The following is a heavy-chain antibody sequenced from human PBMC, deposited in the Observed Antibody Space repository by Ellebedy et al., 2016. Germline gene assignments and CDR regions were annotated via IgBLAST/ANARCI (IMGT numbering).Heavy chain of an antibody. Sequence: GESLKISCAASGFTFSSYAMSWVRQAPGKGLEWVSAISGSGGSTYYADSVKGRFTISRDNAKNSLYLQMNSLRAEDTAVYYCASETGFTVTYYFDYWGQGTLVTVSS. J-gene: IGHJ4*01. D-gene: IGHD4-11*01. V-gene: IGHV3-23*01. CDR1: GFTFSSYA. CDR2: ISGSGGST. CDR3: ASETGFTVTYYFDY.